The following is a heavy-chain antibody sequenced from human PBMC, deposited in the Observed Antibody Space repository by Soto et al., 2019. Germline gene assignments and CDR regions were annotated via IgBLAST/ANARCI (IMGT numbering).Heavy chain of an antibody. CDR1: GGTFSSYA. D-gene: IGHD1-7*01. Sequence: ASVKVSCKASGGTFSSYAISWVRQAPGQGLEWMGGIIPIFGTANYAQNLQGRVTMTTDTSTNTAYMELRSLTSDDTAVYYCTRAGASDWNYVSTSSWGQGTLVTVS. CDR3: TRAGASDWNYVSTSS. CDR2: IIPIFGTA. V-gene: IGHV1-69*05. J-gene: IGHJ4*02.